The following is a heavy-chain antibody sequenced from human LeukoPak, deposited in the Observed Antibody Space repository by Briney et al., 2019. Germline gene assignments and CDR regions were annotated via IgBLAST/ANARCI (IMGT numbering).Heavy chain of an antibody. J-gene: IGHJ2*01. Sequence: KPSETLSLTCTVSGGTISEYHWTWIRQPPGKGLEWIGYIYYSGRTNYNPSLKSRVTISVDTSENQFSLKPSSMTAADTAVYYCARIFFGGNPHWYMDFWGRGTLVTVSS. V-gene: IGHV4-59*08. D-gene: IGHD4-23*01. CDR3: ARIFFGGNPHWYMDF. CDR2: IYYSGRT. CDR1: GGTISEYH.